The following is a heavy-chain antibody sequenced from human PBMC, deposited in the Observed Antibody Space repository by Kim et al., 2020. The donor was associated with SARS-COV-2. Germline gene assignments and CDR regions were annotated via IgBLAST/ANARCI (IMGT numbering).Heavy chain of an antibody. CDR1: GFTFSSYT. CDR3: ARVACSRGVCYYGIDV. V-gene: IGHV3-48*01. J-gene: IGHJ6*01. CDR2: ITSISSTI. D-gene: IGHD3-10*01. Sequence: GGSLILSCAASGFTFSSYTMNWVRQAPGKGLEWVSYITSISSTIYYADSVKGRFTISRDNAKNSLYLQMNSLRADDTAVYYCARVACSRGVCYYGIDVWG.